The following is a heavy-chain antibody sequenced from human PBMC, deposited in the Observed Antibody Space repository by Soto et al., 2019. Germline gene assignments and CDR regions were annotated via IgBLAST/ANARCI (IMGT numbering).Heavy chain of an antibody. CDR1: GGSFSGYY. CDR3: ARVSGYYEYYFDY. V-gene: IGHV4-34*01. J-gene: IGHJ4*02. D-gene: IGHD3-22*01. CDR2: INHSGST. Sequence: PSETLSLTCAVYGGSFSGYYWSWIRQPPGKGLEWIGEINHSGSTNYNPSLKSRVTISVDTSKNQFSLKLSSVTAADTAVYYCARVSGYYEYYFDYWGQGTLVTVSS.